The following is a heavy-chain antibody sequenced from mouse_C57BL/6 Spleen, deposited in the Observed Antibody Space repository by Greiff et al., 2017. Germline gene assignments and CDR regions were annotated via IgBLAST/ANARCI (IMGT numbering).Heavy chain of an antibody. V-gene: IGHV1-76*01. D-gene: IGHD4-1*01. CDR1: GYTFTDYY. J-gene: IGHJ3*01. CDR3: ARGGLGAWFAY. CDR2: IYPGSGNT. Sequence: QVQLQQSGAELVRPGASVKLSCKASGYTFTDYYINWVKQRPGQGLEWIARIYPGSGNTYYNEKFKGKATLTAEKSSSTAYMQLSSLTSEDSAVYFCARGGLGAWFAYWGQGTLVTVSA.